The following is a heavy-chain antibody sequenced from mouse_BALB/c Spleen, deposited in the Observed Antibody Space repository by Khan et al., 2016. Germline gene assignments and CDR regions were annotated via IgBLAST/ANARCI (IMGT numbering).Heavy chain of an antibody. D-gene: IGHD1-1*01. J-gene: IGHJ4*01. CDR2: ISYSGST. V-gene: IGHV3-2*02. CDR3: ARSDYGDKDAMDY. CDR1: GYSITSDYA. Sequence: EVQLQESGPGLVKPSQSLSLTCTVTGYSITSDYAWNWIRQFPGNRLEWMGYISYSGSTSYNPSLKSRISITREPSKNQFFLQLNSVTSEDTATXYCARSDYGDKDAMDYWGQGTSATVSS.